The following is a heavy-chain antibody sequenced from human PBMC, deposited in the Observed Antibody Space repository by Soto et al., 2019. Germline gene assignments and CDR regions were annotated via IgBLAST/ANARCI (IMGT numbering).Heavy chain of an antibody. V-gene: IGHV3-9*01. D-gene: IGHD3-3*01. CDR1: EIIFSGYG. J-gene: IGHJ3*02. CDR3: AKAVGFGVIITLDAFDI. CDR2: ISWNSGRI. Sequence: GGSLRLSCVVSEIIFSGYGMHWVRQAPGKGLEWVSGISWNSGRIGYADSVKGRFTISRDNAKNSLYLQMNSLRAEDTALYYCAKAVGFGVIITLDAFDIWCQGTRVTVSS.